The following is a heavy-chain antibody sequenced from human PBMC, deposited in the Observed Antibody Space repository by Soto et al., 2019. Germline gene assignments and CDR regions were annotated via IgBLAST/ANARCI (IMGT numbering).Heavy chain of an antibody. CDR3: ARDTGDGTFDF. V-gene: IGHV1-3*01. CDR2: INAGYGNT. CDR1: GYTFSSYA. D-gene: IGHD2-8*02. J-gene: IGHJ4*02. Sequence: ASVKVSCKASGYTFSSYAMHWVRQAPGQRLEWMGWINAGYGNTKSSQKFQDRVTISRDTSASTAYMELTSLRSEDTAVYYCARDTGDGTFDFWGQGTMVTVYS.